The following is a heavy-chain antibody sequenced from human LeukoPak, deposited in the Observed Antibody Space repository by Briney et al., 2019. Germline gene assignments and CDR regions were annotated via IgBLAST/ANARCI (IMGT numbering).Heavy chain of an antibody. J-gene: IGHJ4*02. Sequence: SVKVSCKASGGTFSSYAISWVRQAPGQRLEWMGGIIPIFGTANYAQKFQGRVTITTDESTSTAYLELSSLRSEDTAVYYCARASYCGGDCYGGWGQGTLVTVSS. V-gene: IGHV1-69*05. CDR3: ARASYCGGDCYGG. CDR2: IIPIFGTA. CDR1: GGTFSSYA. D-gene: IGHD2-21*02.